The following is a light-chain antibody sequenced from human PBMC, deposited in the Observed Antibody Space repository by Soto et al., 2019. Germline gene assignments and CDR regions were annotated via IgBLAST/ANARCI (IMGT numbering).Light chain of an antibody. V-gene: IGKV1-9*01. CDR1: QDIKRF. J-gene: IGKJ4*01. CDR3: LQVNTYPVT. Sequence: DVQLTQSPSFLAASVGDSLTITCRASQDIKRFLAWYQQKPGKAPKLLISTISTLQSGVPSRFSGSGSGTEFTLTISSLQPADFATYYSLQVNTYPVTFGGGNKVEI. CDR2: TIS.